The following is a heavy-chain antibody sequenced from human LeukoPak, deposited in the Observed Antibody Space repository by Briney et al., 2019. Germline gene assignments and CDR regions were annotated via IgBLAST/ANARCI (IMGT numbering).Heavy chain of an antibody. CDR1: GFTFNTYG. CDR3: AELGITMIGGV. CDR2: ISSSGSTI. J-gene: IGHJ6*04. V-gene: IGHV3-48*04. D-gene: IGHD3-10*02. Sequence: GGSLRLSCAASGFTFNTYGMSWVRQAPGKGLEWVSYISSSGSTIYYADSVKGRFSISRDNAKNSLYLQMNSLRAEDTAVYYCAELGITMIGGVWGKGTTVTISS.